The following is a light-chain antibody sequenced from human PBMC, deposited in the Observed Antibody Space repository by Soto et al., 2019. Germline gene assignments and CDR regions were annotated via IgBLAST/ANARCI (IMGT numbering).Light chain of an antibody. J-gene: IGKJ5*01. CDR1: ESVSTN. CDR2: DGS. CDR3: QQHFNGPIT. Sequence: EIEMTQSPATLSLAPGESVTLSCRASESVSTNLGWYQQKPGQAPRLLIFDGSSRATGVPDRFSGSGSGTDFTLTISSLEPEDFAVYYCQQHFNGPITFGQGTRLEIK. V-gene: IGKV3D-15*01.